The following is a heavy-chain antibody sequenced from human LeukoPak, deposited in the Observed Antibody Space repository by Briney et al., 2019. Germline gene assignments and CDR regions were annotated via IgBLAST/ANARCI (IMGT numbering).Heavy chain of an antibody. CDR2: ISAYNGNT. Sequence: GASVKVSCKASGYTFTSYGISWVRQAPGQGLEWMGWISAYNGNTNYAQKLQGRVTMTTDTSTSTAYMELRSLRSDDTAVYYCARAGVLGYYYSSGSLESNWFDPWGQGTLVTVSS. CDR3: ARAGVLGYYYSSGSLESNWFDP. D-gene: IGHD3-10*01. J-gene: IGHJ5*02. V-gene: IGHV1-18*01. CDR1: GYTFTSYG.